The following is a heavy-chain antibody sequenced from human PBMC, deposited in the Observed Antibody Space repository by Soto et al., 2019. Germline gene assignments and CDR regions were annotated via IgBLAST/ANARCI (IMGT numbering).Heavy chain of an antibody. Sequence: PGGSLRLSCAASGFTFSTYDLHWVRQAPGKGLEWVSVISDDVNTKYYADSVTGRFIISRDNSKNTLYLQMNSVRAEDTAVYYCTTFLMAVSLHDAIDVWGQGTWVTVSS. CDR1: GFTFSTYD. D-gene: IGHD3-3*02. CDR3: TTFLMAVSLHDAIDV. J-gene: IGHJ5*02. V-gene: IGHV3-30*14. CDR2: ISDDVNTK.